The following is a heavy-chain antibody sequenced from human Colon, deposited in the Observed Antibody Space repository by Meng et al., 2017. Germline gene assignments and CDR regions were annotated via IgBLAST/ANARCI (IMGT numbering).Heavy chain of an antibody. V-gene: IGHV3-21*01. CDR3: ARSITMVRGSALGFDY. D-gene: IGHD3-10*01. J-gene: IGHJ4*02. CDR2: ISSSSSYI. CDR1: GFTFSSYS. Sequence: GESLKISCAASGFTFSSYSMNWVHQAPGKGLEWVSSISSSSSYIYYADSVKGRFTISRDNAKNSLYLQMNSLRAEDTAVYYCARSITMVRGSALGFDYWGQGTLVTVSS.